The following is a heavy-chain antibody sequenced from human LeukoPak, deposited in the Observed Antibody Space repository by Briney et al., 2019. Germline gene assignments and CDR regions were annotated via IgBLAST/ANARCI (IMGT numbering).Heavy chain of an antibody. V-gene: IGHV4-4*02. CDR2: TYHSGST. D-gene: IGHD3-22*01. J-gene: IGHJ4*02. CDR1: GGSISSSNW. CDR3: ARDMGGYYYDSSGDY. Sequence: SETLSLTCAVSGGSISSSNWWSWVRQPPGKGLEWIGETYHSGSTNYNPSLKSRVTISVDKSKNQFSLKLSSVTAADTAVYYCARDMGGYYYDSSGDYWGQGTLVTVSS.